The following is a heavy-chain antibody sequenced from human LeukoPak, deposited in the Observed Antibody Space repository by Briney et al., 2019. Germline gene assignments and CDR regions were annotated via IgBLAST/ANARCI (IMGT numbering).Heavy chain of an antibody. CDR3: AAAYPPGVLAAKLGAWFDP. CDR1: GYTFTSYY. D-gene: IGHD6-25*01. J-gene: IGHJ5*02. Sequence: ASVTVSFKASGYTFTSYYMHWVRQAPGQGLEWMGIINPSGGSTSYAQKFQGRVTMTRDTSTSTVYMELSSLRSEDTAVYYCAAAYPPGVLAAKLGAWFDPWGQGTLVTVSS. CDR2: INPSGGST. V-gene: IGHV1-46*01.